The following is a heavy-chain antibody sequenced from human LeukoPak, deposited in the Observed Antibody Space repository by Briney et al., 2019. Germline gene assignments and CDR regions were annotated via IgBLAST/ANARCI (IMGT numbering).Heavy chain of an antibody. D-gene: IGHD5-12*01. CDR3: ARGPRDIVATPHFDY. Sequence: ASVKVSCKTSGYTFTSYYIHWLRQAPGQGLEWMGGIIPIFGTANYAQKFQGRVTITADESTSTAYMELSSLRSEDTAVYYCARGPRDIVATPHFDYWGQGTLVTVSS. CDR2: IIPIFGTA. J-gene: IGHJ4*02. CDR1: GYTFTSYY. V-gene: IGHV1-69*13.